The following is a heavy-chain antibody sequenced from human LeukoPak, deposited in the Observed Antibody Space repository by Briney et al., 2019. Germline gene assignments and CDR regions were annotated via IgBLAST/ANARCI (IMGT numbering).Heavy chain of an antibody. CDR2: NYYSGST. D-gene: IGHD6-13*01. CDR1: GGSISSYY. V-gene: IGHV4-59*01. CDR3: ARAGRLGYSSSWYDY. J-gene: IGHJ4*02. Sequence: SETLSLTCTVSGGSISSYYWSWIRQPPGKGLEWIGYNYYSGSTNYNPSLKSRVTISVDTSKNQFSLKLSSVTAADTAVYYCARAGRLGYSSSWYDYWGQGTLVTVSS.